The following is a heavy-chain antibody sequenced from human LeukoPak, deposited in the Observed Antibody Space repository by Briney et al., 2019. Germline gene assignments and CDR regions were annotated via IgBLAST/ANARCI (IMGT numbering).Heavy chain of an antibody. CDR2: IYPGDSDT. V-gene: IGHV5-51*01. J-gene: IGHJ4*02. Sequence: GGSLKISCKGSGYRYTSYWIAWVRPMPGKGLEWMGIIYPGDSDTRYSPSFQGQVTISADKSISTAYLQWGSLKASDTAMYYCARPSYGGNSNFDYWGQGTLVTVSS. D-gene: IGHD4-23*01. CDR3: ARPSYGGNSNFDY. CDR1: GYRYTSYW.